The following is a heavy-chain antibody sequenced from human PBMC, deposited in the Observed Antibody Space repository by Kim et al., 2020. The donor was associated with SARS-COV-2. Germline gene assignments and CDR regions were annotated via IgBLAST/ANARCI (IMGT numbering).Heavy chain of an antibody. V-gene: IGHV1-2*02. Sequence: ASVKVSCKASGYTFTGYYMHWVRQAPGQGLEWMGWINPNSGGTNYAQKFQGRVTMTRDTSISTAYMELSRLRSDDTAVYYCARDRGGYSYGYYFDYWGQGTLVTVSS. CDR2: INPNSGGT. CDR1: GYTFTGYY. CDR3: ARDRGGYSYGYYFDY. D-gene: IGHD5-18*01. J-gene: IGHJ4*02.